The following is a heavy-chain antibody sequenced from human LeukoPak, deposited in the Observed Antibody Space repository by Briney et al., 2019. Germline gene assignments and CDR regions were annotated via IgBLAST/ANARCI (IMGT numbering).Heavy chain of an antibody. D-gene: IGHD6-13*01. CDR1: GLSVSNNY. J-gene: IGHJ4*02. Sequence: PGGSLRLSCAASGLSVSNNYMTWVRQAPGKGLEWVSAIYGAGGTYYADSVKGRFTIFRDNSKNTLSLQMNSLRAEDTAVYYCARIAAAGPIDYWGQGTLVTVAS. CDR3: ARIAAAGPIDY. V-gene: IGHV3-53*01. CDR2: IYGAGGT.